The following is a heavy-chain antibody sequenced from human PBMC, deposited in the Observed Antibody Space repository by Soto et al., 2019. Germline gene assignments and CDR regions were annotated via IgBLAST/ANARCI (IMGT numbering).Heavy chain of an antibody. J-gene: IGHJ6*02. V-gene: IGHV3-23*01. D-gene: IGHD6-13*01. CDR1: GFTFSSYA. Sequence: GSLRLSCAASGFTFSSYAMSWVRQAPGKGLEWVSAISGSGGSTYYADSVKGRFTISRDNSKNTLYLQMNSLRAEDTAVYYCAKDKYSSSWSVYYYYGMDVWGQGTTVTVSS. CDR2: ISGSGGST. CDR3: AKDKYSSSWSVYYYYGMDV.